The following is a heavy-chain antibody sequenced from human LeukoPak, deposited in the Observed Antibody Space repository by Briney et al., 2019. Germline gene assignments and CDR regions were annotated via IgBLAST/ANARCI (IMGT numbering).Heavy chain of an antibody. D-gene: IGHD3-22*01. J-gene: IGHJ3*02. Sequence: ASVKVSCKASGGTFSSYAISWVRQAPGKGLEWMGGFDPEDGETIYAQKFQGRVTMTEDTSTDAAYMELSSLRSEDTAVYYCATDGPGNYYDSSGHNPMAIWGQGTMVTVSS. V-gene: IGHV1-24*01. CDR2: FDPEDGET. CDR1: GGTFSSYA. CDR3: ATDGPGNYYDSSGHNPMAI.